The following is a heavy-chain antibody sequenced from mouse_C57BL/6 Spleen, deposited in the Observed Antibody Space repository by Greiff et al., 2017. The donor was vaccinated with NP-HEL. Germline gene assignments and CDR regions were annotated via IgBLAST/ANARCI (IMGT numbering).Heavy chain of an antibody. CDR2: ISSGSSTI. V-gene: IGHV5-17*01. J-gene: IGHJ2*01. CDR3: AREDYGSSGGY. CDR1: GFTFSDYG. D-gene: IGHD1-1*01. Sequence: EVQLVESGGGLVKPGGSLKLSCAASGFTFSDYGMHWVRQAPEKGLEWVAYISSGSSTIYYADTVKGRFTISRDNAKNTLFLQMTSLRSEDTAMYYCAREDYGSSGGYWGQGTTLTVSS.